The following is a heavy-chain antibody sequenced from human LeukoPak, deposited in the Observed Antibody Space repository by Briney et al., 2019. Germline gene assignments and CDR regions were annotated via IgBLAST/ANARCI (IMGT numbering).Heavy chain of an antibody. J-gene: IGHJ4*02. CDR1: GGSISSYY. CDR2: IYYSGST. V-gene: IGHV4-59*01. CDR3: ASLGGDYYDRGYYFDY. Sequence: SETLSLTCTVSGGSISSYYWSWIRQPPGEGLEWIGYIYYSGSTNYNHSLKSRVTISVDTSKNQFSLKLSSVTAADTAVYYCASLGGDYYDRGYYFDYWGQGTLVTVSS. D-gene: IGHD3-22*01.